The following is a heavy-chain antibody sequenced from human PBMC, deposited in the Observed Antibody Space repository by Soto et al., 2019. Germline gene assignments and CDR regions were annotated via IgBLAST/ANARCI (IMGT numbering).Heavy chain of an antibody. CDR1: GGSISSYY. V-gene: IGHV4-59*01. J-gene: IGHJ6*02. CDR2: IYYSGST. Sequence: PSETLSLTCTVSGGSISSYYWSWIRQPPGKGLEWIGYIYYSGSTNYNPSFKSRVTISVDTSKNQFSLKLSSVTAADTAVYYCARSGIPRGIYCSSTSCPIYGMDVWGQGTTVTVSS. CDR3: ARSGIPRGIYCSSTSCPIYGMDV. D-gene: IGHD2-2*01.